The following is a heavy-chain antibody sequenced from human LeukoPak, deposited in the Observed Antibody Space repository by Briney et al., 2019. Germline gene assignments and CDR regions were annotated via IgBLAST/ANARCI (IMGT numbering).Heavy chain of an antibody. CDR2: IRYDGSNK. CDR3: ARDSGSYGIIYWFDP. D-gene: IGHD1-26*01. Sequence: PGGSLRLSCAASGFTFSSYGMHWVRQAPGKGLEWVAFIRYDGSNKYYADSVKGRFTIPRDNAKNSLYLQMNSLRAEDTAVYYCARDSGSYGIIYWFDPWGQGTLVTVSS. CDR1: GFTFSSYG. J-gene: IGHJ5*02. V-gene: IGHV3-30*02.